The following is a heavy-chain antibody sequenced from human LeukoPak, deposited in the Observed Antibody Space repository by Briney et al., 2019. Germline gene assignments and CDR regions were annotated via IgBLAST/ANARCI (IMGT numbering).Heavy chain of an antibody. D-gene: IGHD4-17*01. CDR3: ARAEGGYYGDYVGWFDP. V-gene: IGHV4-30-2*01. Sequence: SQKLSRKSSVYAVTICSGGYSRHCTRQPLGKVLWLIGYICHTRSTYYNPSLKSRVTISVDRSKNQFSLKLSSVTAADTAVYYCARAEGGYYGDYVGWFDPWGQGTLVTVSS. CDR2: ICHTRST. J-gene: IGHJ5*02. CDR1: AVTICSGGYS.